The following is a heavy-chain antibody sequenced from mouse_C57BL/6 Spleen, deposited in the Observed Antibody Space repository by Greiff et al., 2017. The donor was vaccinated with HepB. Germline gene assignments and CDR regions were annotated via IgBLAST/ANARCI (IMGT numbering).Heavy chain of an antibody. Sequence: VKLQESGPELVKPGASVKISCKASGYAFSSSWMNWVKQRPGKGLEWIGRIYPGDGDTNYNGKFKGKATLTADKSSSTAYMQLSSLTSEDSAVYFCARGYYDYASFAYWGQGTLVTVSA. CDR3: ARGYYDYASFAY. CDR2: IYPGDGDT. D-gene: IGHD2-4*01. V-gene: IGHV1-82*01. CDR1: GYAFSSSW. J-gene: IGHJ3*01.